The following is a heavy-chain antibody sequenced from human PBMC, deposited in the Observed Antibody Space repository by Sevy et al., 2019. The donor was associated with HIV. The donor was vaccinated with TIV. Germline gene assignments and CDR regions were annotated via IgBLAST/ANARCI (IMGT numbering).Heavy chain of an antibody. CDR2: IRSKGYGGTT. CDR3: ARGGGGSGKGDY. D-gene: IGHD2-15*01. CDR1: GFTFGDYA. Sequence: GGSLRLSCTASGFTFGDYAVSWFRQAPGKGLEWVGFIRSKGYGGTTEYAASVKGRFTISRDDSKNMAYLQMNSLRIEDTALYYCARGGGGSGKGDYWGQGTLVTVSS. V-gene: IGHV3-49*03. J-gene: IGHJ4*02.